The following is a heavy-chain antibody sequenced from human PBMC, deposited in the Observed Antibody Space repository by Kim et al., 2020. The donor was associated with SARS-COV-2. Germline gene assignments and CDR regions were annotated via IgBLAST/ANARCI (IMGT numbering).Heavy chain of an antibody. V-gene: IGHV4-39*01. CDR3: ARPSQPITYYYDSSGSDGYGMDV. CDR2: IYYSGST. J-gene: IGHJ6*02. D-gene: IGHD3-22*01. Sequence: SETLSLTCTVSGGSISSSSYYWGWIRQPPGKGLEWIGSIYYSGSTYYNPSLKSRVTISVDTSKNQFSLKLSSVTAADTAVYYCARPSQPITYYYDSSGSDGYGMDVWGQGTTVTVSS. CDR1: GGSISSSSYY.